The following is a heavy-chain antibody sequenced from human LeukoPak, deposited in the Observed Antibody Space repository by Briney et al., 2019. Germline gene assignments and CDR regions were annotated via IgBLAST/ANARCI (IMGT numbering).Heavy chain of an antibody. CDR1: GFTFSSYS. D-gene: IGHD2-8*01. CDR3: AKDRRVSRYCTNGVCAASDY. V-gene: IGHV3-21*01. J-gene: IGHJ4*02. CDR2: ISSSSSYI. Sequence: GGSLRLSCAASGFTFSSYSMNWVRQAPGKGLEWVSSISSSSSYIYYADSVKGRFTISRDNSKNTLYLQMNSLRAEDTAVYYCAKDRRVSRYCTNGVCAASDYWGQGTLVTVSS.